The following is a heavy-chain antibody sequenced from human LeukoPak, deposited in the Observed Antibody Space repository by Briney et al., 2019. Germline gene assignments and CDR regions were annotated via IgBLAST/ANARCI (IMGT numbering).Heavy chain of an antibody. J-gene: IGHJ4*02. CDR1: GGSIRSSYYY. CDR3: ARASMGKHFDY. CDR2: IYDSGST. Sequence: SETLSLTCTVSGGSIRSSYYYWGWIRQPPGKGLEWIGSIYDSGSTYYNPSLKSRVTISVDTSKNQFSLKLSSVTAADTAVYYCARASMGKHFDYWGQGTLVTVSS. V-gene: IGHV4-39*01. D-gene: IGHD1-26*01.